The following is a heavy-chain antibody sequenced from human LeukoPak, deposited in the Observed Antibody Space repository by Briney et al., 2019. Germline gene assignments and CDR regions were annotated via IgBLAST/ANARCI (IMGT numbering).Heavy chain of an antibody. CDR2: INHSGST. CDR3: ARGDPALGRFEIMNWFDP. Sequence: SETLSLTCAVYGGSFSGYYWSWIRQPPGKGLEWIGEINHSGSTNYNPSLKSRVTISVDTSKNQFSLKLSSVTAADTAVYYCARGDPALGRFEIMNWFDPWGQGTLVTVSS. V-gene: IGHV4-34*01. D-gene: IGHD3-10*01. J-gene: IGHJ5*02. CDR1: GGSFSGYY.